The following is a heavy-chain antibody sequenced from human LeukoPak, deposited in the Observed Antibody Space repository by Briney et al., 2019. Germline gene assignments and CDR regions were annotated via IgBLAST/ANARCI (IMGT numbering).Heavy chain of an antibody. V-gene: IGHV3-21*01. CDR2: ISSSSSYI. CDR1: GFTFSSYS. CDR3: AKGYCSSTSCYSVDYYYYYMDV. J-gene: IGHJ6*03. Sequence: PGGSLRLSCAASGFTFSSYSMNWVRQAPGKGLEWVSSISSSSSYIYYADSVKGRFTISRDNAKNSLYLQMNSLRAEDTAVYYCAKGYCSSTSCYSVDYYYYYMDVWGKGTTVTVSS. D-gene: IGHD2-2*01.